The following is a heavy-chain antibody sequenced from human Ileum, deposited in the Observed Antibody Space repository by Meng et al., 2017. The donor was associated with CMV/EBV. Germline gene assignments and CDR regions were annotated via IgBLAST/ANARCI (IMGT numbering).Heavy chain of an antibody. V-gene: IGHV7-4-1*02. CDR3: ARDGLSGRYFDY. Sequence: CKASGYNFTSNNIIWVRQAPGQGPEWMGWINTNTGNPTYAQGFTGRFVFSLDTSVSTTYLQISSLKAEDTAVYYCARDGLSGRYFDYWGQGTLVTVSS. CDR2: INTNTGNP. D-gene: IGHD1-26*01. CDR1: GYNFTSNN. J-gene: IGHJ4*02.